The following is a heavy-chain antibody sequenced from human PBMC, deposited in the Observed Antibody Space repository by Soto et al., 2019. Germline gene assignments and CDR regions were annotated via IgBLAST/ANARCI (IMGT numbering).Heavy chain of an antibody. CDR3: ARGGYCSSTSCQTYYYYYYMDV. J-gene: IGHJ6*03. D-gene: IGHD2-2*01. V-gene: IGHV6-1*01. CDR2: TYYRSKWYN. CDR1: GDSVSSNSAA. Sequence: SQTLSLTCAISGDSVSSNSAAWNWIRQSPSRGLEWLGRTYYRSKWYNDYAVSVKSRITINPDTSKNQFSLQLNSVTPEDTAVYYCARGGYCSSTSCQTYYYYYYMDVWGKGTTVTVSS.